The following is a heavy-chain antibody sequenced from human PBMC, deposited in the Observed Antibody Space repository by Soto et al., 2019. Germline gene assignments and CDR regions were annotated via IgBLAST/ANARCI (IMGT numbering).Heavy chain of an antibody. Sequence: SETLSLTCAVYGGSFSGYYWTWIRQPPGTGLEWIGEINHSGSTNYNPSLKSRVTISVDTSKNQFSLKLSSVTAADTAVYYCARWPQLEPRFDYWGQGTLVTVSS. V-gene: IGHV4-34*09. D-gene: IGHD1-1*01. CDR2: INHSGST. CDR3: ARWPQLEPRFDY. J-gene: IGHJ4*02. CDR1: GGSFSGYY.